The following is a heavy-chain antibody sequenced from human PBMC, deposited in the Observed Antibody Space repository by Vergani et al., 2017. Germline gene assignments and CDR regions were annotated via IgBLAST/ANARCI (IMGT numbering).Heavy chain of an antibody. D-gene: IGHD1-26*01. Sequence: VELLESGGGLAQPGGSLRVSCSASGFTFSSYWMSWVRQAPGKGLEWVANIKQDGSEKYYVDSVKGRFTISRDNAKNTLYLQMNSLRAEDTAVYYCAKETEWELTGAFDIWGQGTMVTVSS. V-gene: IGHV3-7*03. CDR2: IKQDGSEK. J-gene: IGHJ3*02. CDR3: AKETEWELTGAFDI. CDR1: GFTFSSYW.